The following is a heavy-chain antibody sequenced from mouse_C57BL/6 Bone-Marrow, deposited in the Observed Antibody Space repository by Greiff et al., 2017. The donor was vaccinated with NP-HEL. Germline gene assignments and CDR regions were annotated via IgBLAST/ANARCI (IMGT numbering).Heavy chain of an antibody. D-gene: IGHD1-1*01. V-gene: IGHV5-6*01. CDR2: ISSGGSYT. J-gene: IGHJ2*01. Sequence: EVMLVESGGDLVKPGGSLKLSCAASGFTFSSYGMSWVRQTPDKRLEWVATISSGGSYTYYPDSVKGRFTISRDNAKNTLYLQMSSLKSEDTAMYYCARNYYGSSYAGKNYFDYWGQGTTLTVSS. CDR1: GFTFSSYG. CDR3: ARNYYGSSYAGKNYFDY.